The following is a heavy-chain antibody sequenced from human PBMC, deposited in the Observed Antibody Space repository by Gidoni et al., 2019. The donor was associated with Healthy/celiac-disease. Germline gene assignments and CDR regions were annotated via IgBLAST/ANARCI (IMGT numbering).Heavy chain of an antibody. D-gene: IGHD2-15*01. V-gene: IGHV4-31*03. Sequence: QVQLQESGPGLVKPSQNLSLTCTVSGGSISCGGYYWSWIRQHPGKGLEWIGYIYYSGSTYYNPSLKSRVTISVDTSKNQFSLKLSSVTAADTAVYYCARTSVVAATVVGWFDPWGQGTLVTVSS. CDR1: GGSISCGGYY. J-gene: IGHJ5*02. CDR3: ARTSVVAATVVGWFDP. CDR2: IYYSGST.